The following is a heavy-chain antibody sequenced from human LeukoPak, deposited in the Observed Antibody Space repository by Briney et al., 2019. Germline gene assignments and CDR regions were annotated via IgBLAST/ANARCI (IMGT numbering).Heavy chain of an antibody. CDR2: IYYSGST. CDR1: GGSISSYY. D-gene: IGHD6-6*01. J-gene: IGHJ2*01. CDR3: ARSPEYSSSFDL. Sequence: PSETLSLTCSVSGGSISSYYWSWIRQPAGKGLEWIGYIYYSGSTNYNPSLKSRVTISVDTSKNQFSLKLSSVTAADMAVYYCARSPEYSSSFDLWGRGTLVTVSS. V-gene: IGHV4-59*01.